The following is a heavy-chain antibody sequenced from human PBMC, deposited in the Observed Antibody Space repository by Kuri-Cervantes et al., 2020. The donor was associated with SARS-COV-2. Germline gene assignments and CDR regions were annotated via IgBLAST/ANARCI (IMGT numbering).Heavy chain of an antibody. D-gene: IGHD3-22*01. V-gene: IGHV1-18*01. CDR3: AGGGESITMIVVVIQPLDY. J-gene: IGHJ4*02. CDR2: DSAYNGNT. Sequence: SVTVSCKCSRYTFTRYGISWVRQAPGQGLEWMGWDSAYNGNTNYAQKLQDRVTMTTDTSTSTAYMELRSLRPDDTAVYYCAGGGESITMIVVVIQPLDYWGQGTMVTVSS. CDR1: RYTFTRYG.